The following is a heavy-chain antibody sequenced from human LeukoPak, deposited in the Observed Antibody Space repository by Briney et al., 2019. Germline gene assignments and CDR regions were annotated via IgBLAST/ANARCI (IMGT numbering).Heavy chain of an antibody. CDR1: GFTFSSYA. Sequence: GGSLRLSCAASGFTFSSYAMHWVRQAPGKGLEGVAVISYDGSNKYYADSVKGRFTISRDNSKNTLYLQMNSLRAEDTAVYYCARAHTMVRGVNFDYWGQGTLVTVSS. CDR2: ISYDGSNK. V-gene: IGHV3-30*04. J-gene: IGHJ4*02. CDR3: ARAHTMVRGVNFDY. D-gene: IGHD3-10*01.